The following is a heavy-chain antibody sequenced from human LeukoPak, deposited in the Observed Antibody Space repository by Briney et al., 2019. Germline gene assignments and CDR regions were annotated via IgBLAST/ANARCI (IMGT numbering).Heavy chain of an antibody. J-gene: IGHJ4*02. CDR3: ARGGGYYYDV. Sequence: GASVKVSCKASGGTFNSYAISWVRQAPGQGLEWMGGIIPIFGTANCAQKVQGRVTITADESTSTAYMELSSLRSEDTAVYYCARGGGYYYDVWGQGTLVTVSS. D-gene: IGHD3-22*01. CDR2: IIPIFGTA. V-gene: IGHV1-69*13. CDR1: GGTFNSYA.